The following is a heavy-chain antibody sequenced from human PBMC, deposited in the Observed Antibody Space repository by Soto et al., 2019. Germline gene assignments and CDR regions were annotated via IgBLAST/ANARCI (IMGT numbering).Heavy chain of an antibody. CDR1: GGSISRYY. D-gene: IGHD2-2*01. Sequence: PSETLSLTCTVSGGSISRYYWSWIRQPPGKGLEWIGYIYYSGSTNHNPSLKSRVTISVDTSKNQFSLKLSSVTAADTAVYYCARGGWVVPAAMRPYYYYGMDVWGQGTTVTVSS. V-gene: IGHV4-59*01. CDR3: ARGGWVVPAAMRPYYYYGMDV. J-gene: IGHJ6*02. CDR2: IYYSGST.